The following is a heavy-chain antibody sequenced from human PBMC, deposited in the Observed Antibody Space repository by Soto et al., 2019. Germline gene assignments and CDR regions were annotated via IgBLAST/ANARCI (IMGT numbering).Heavy chain of an antibody. J-gene: IGHJ6*02. V-gene: IGHV3-30-3*01. D-gene: IGHD6-13*01. CDR2: ISYDGSNK. Sequence: LRLSCAASGFTFSSYAMHWVRQAPGKGLEWVAVISYDGSNKYYADSVKGRFTISRDNSKNTLYLQMNSLRAEDTAVHYCARDRAAAGTAHITEYYYYYYGMDVWGQGTTVTVSS. CDR3: ARDRAAAGTAHITEYYYYYYGMDV. CDR1: GFTFSSYA.